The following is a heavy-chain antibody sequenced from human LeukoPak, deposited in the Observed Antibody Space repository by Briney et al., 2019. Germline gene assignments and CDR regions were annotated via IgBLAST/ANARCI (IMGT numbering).Heavy chain of an antibody. CDR3: ARGSSSSWYDYFDY. CDR2: IGTAGDT. D-gene: IGHD6-13*01. J-gene: IGHJ4*02. CDR1: GFTFSSYG. Sequence: AGRSLRLSCAASGFTFSSYGMHWVRQATGKGLEWVSAIGTAGDTYYPGSVKGRFTVSRENAKNSLYLQMNSLRAGDTAVYYCARGSSSSWYDYFDYWGQGTLVTVSS. V-gene: IGHV3-13*01.